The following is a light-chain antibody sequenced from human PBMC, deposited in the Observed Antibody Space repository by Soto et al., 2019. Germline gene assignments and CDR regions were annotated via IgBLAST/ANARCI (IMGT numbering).Light chain of an antibody. V-gene: IGKV3-20*01. CDR2: GAS. J-gene: IGKJ3*01. CDR3: LLFRGSPT. Sequence: EMVLTQSPGTLSVSPGERATLSCRASQVVVTAYIHWYQHKPGPAPRLLLSGASTRASGIPDRFSGSGVGTDFTLTINRLEPEDCAVYYCLLFRGSPTFGPGSRVHI. CDR1: QVVVTAY.